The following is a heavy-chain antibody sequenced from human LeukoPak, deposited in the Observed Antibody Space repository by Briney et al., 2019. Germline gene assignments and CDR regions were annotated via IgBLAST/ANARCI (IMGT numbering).Heavy chain of an antibody. CDR3: VKDWSRASYFDY. V-gene: IGHV3-64D*09. CDR1: GFXFSSYA. Sequence: GGSLRLSCSASGFXFSSYAIHWVRQAPGKGLEYVSAISSNGGRTYYADPVKGRFTISRDNSKSTVYLQMSSLRVEDTAVYYCVKDWSRASYFDYWGQGTLVTVSS. CDR2: ISSNGGRT. D-gene: IGHD3-10*01. J-gene: IGHJ4*02.